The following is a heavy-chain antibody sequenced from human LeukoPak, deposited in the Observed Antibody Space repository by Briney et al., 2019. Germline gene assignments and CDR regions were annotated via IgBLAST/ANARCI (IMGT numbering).Heavy chain of an antibody. V-gene: IGHV3-33*05. Sequence: GGSLRLSCAASGFTFSSYGMHWVRQAPGKGLEWVAVISYDGSNKYYADSVKGRFTISRDNSKNTLYLQMNSLRAEDTAVYYCAREGYSSSWYYFDYWGQGTLVTVSS. D-gene: IGHD6-13*01. J-gene: IGHJ4*02. CDR2: ISYDGSNK. CDR3: AREGYSSSWYYFDY. CDR1: GFTFSSYG.